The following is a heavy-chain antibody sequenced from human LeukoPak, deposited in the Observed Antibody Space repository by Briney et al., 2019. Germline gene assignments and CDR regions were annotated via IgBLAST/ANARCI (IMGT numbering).Heavy chain of an antibody. CDR2: ISGDGYST. CDR1: GLTFRTYV. J-gene: IGHJ4*02. V-gene: IGHV3-64D*06. D-gene: IGHD2-15*01. CDR3: VKAQGYCSGGTCYFDY. Sequence: GGSLRLSCSASGLTFRTYVMYWVWQAPGRGLEYVSAISGDGYSTYADSVKGRFTISRDNSKNTLYLQMSSLRAEDTAVYYCVKAQGYCSGGTCYFDYWGQGTLVTVSS.